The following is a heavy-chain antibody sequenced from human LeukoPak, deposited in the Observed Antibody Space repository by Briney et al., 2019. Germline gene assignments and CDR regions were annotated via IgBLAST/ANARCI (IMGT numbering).Heavy chain of an antibody. CDR2: NLVGAGGT. D-gene: IGHD3-10*01. J-gene: IGHJ5*02. V-gene: IGHV3-23*01. CDR1: GYTFNSHC. Sequence: GRSQRLPYASSGYTFNSHCKRWASQPSGKGLEWVLGNLVGAGGTHYADSPKDRFTISRHSSENTLYLQMNSLRAEETAVYYCVKDLIRDRWFGEAWGQGTLVTVSS. CDR3: VKDLIRDRWFGEA.